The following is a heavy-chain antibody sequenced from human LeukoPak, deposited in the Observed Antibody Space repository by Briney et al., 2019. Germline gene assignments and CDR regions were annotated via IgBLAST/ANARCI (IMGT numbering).Heavy chain of an antibody. D-gene: IGHD3-10*01. V-gene: IGHV4-39*01. CDR3: ARRPLYPGIVYFDY. Sequence: SETLFLTCTVSGGSISSSSYYWGWIRQPPGKGLEWIGSIYYSGGTYYNPSLKSRVTISVDTSKNQFSLKLSSVTAADTAVYYCARRPLYPGIVYFDYWGQGTLVTVSS. J-gene: IGHJ4*02. CDR2: IYYSGGT. CDR1: GGSISSSSYY.